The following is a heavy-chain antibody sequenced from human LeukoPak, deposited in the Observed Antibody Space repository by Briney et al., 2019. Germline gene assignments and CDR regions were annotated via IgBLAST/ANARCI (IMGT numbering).Heavy chain of an antibody. V-gene: IGHV3-7*04. CDR2: IKQDGSEE. J-gene: IGHJ6*02. CDR3: VRGRPIAAPGSHYGSDV. Sequence: GGSLRLSCAASGFMLTTYWMTWVRQAPGKGLEWVANIKQDGSEEYYVDSVRGRFTISRDNAKKSLYLQMNSLRADDTAVYFCVRGRPIAAPGSHYGSDVWGQGTTVSVSS. D-gene: IGHD6-13*01. CDR1: GFMLTTYW.